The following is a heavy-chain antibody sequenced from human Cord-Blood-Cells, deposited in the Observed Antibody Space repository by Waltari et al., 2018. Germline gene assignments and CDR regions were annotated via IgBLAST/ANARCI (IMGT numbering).Heavy chain of an antibody. D-gene: IGHD2-2*01. Sequence: QLQLQESGPGLVKPSETRSLTCTVSGGSISSSSYYWGWIRQPPGKGLEWIGSIYYSGSTCYNPSLKSRVTISVDTSKNQFSLKLSSVTAADTAVYYCASWKRGYCSSTSCYYFDYWGQGTLVTVSS. CDR2: IYYSGST. CDR1: GGSISSSSYY. J-gene: IGHJ4*02. V-gene: IGHV4-39*01. CDR3: ASWKRGYCSSTSCYYFDY.